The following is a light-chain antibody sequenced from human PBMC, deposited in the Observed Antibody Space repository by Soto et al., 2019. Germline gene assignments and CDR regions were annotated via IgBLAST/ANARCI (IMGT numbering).Light chain of an antibody. J-gene: IGKJ5*01. V-gene: IGKV3-15*01. Sequence: EIVLTQSPSSVSLSPGERATLSCRASQSVSNLLAWYQQKPGQAPRLVIYGASTRARGIPARYGGSESVTEFTHTDSSLQSEGFAVYYCQQYNSGPPWTFGQGKRLE. CDR1: QSVSNL. CDR3: QQYNSGPPWT. CDR2: GAS.